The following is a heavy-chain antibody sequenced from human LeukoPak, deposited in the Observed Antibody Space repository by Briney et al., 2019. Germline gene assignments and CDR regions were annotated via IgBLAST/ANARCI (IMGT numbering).Heavy chain of an antibody. J-gene: IGHJ6*04. Sequence: PGGSLRLSCAASGFTFSSYAMHWVRQAPGKGLEWVAVIWYDGSNKYYADSVKGRFTISRDNSKNTLYLQMNSLRAEDTAVYHCARDYDYGGYVGVEHGMDVWGKGTTVTVSS. D-gene: IGHD4-17*01. CDR3: ARDYDYGGYVGVEHGMDV. CDR1: GFTFSSYA. CDR2: IWYDGSNK. V-gene: IGHV3-33*08.